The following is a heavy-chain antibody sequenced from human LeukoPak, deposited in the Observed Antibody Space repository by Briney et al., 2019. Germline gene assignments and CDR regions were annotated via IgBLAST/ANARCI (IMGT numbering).Heavy chain of an antibody. D-gene: IGHD6-19*01. CDR1: GFTFSGYS. V-gene: IGHV3-30*04. CDR2: ISYDGSNK. CDR3: AKDSPYSSGWYELYYFDY. J-gene: IGHJ4*02. Sequence: GGSLRLSCAASGFTFSGYSIHWVRQAPGKGLEWVAVISYDGSNKYYADSVKGRFTISRDNSKNTLYLQMNSLRAEDTAVYYCAKDSPYSSGWYELYYFDYWGQGTLVTVSS.